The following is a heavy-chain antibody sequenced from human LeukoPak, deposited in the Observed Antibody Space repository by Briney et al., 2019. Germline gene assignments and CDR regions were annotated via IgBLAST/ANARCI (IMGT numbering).Heavy chain of an antibody. D-gene: IGHD6-19*01. CDR1: GGSISSYY. J-gene: IGHJ4*02. CDR3: ARSHMFSSGWWEYYFDY. V-gene: IGHV4-59*01. CDR2: IYYGGNT. Sequence: SETLSLTCTVSGGSISSYYWSWIRQPPGKGLEWIGYIYYGGNTKYNPSLKSRVTISVDTSKNQFSLKLSSVTAADTAVYYCARSHMFSSGWWEYYFDYWGQGTLVTVSS.